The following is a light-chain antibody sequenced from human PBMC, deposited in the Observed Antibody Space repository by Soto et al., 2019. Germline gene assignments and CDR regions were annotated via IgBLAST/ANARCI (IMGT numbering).Light chain of an antibody. CDR3: QQYNNWPLIT. V-gene: IGKV3D-15*01. Sequence: ETVLTHSPGTLSLSPGERVTLSCRAIQSVSSNYLVWYQQKPGQAPRLLISGVSTRATGIPDRFSGSGSGTDFTLTISGMQSEDFAVYYCQQYNNWPLITFGQGTRLEIK. J-gene: IGKJ5*01. CDR2: GVS. CDR1: QSVSSN.